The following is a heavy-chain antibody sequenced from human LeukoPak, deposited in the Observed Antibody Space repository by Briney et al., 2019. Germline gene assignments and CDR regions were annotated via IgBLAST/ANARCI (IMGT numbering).Heavy chain of an antibody. Sequence: PSETLSLTCTVSGGSISSSSYYWSWIRQPAGKGLEWIGRIYTSGSTNYNPSLKSRVTMSVDTSKNQFSLKLSSVTAADTAVYYCARDRKQWEENWFDPWGQGTLVTVSS. V-gene: IGHV4-61*02. CDR2: IYTSGST. D-gene: IGHD1-26*01. J-gene: IGHJ5*02. CDR1: GGSISSSSYY. CDR3: ARDRKQWEENWFDP.